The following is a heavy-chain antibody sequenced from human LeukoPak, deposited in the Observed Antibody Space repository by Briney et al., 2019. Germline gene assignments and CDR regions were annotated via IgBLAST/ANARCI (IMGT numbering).Heavy chain of an antibody. D-gene: IGHD2-8*01. CDR1: GGSISSYY. CDR2: IYYSGST. Sequence: SETLSLTCTVSGGSISSYYWSWIRQPPGKGLEWIGYIYYSGSTNYNPSLKSRVTISVDTSKNQFSLKLSSVTAADTAVYYCARGGCTNGVCYRYYYYYMDVWGKGTTVTVSS. V-gene: IGHV4-59*12. J-gene: IGHJ6*03. CDR3: ARGGCTNGVCYRYYYYYMDV.